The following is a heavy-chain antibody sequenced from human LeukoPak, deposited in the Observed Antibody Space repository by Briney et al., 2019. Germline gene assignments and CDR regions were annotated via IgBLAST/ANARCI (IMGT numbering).Heavy chain of an antibody. D-gene: IGHD1-1*01. V-gene: IGHV4-38-2*02. CDR1: SYSISSGYH. Sequence: PSETLSLTCTVSSYSISSGYHWGWIRQPPGKGLEWIGNIYRSGITYYNPSLKSRVTMSVDTPKNQFSLKLSSVTAADTAIYYCARVNWVVDYWGQGTLVTVSS. J-gene: IGHJ4*02. CDR2: IYRSGIT. CDR3: ARVNWVVDY.